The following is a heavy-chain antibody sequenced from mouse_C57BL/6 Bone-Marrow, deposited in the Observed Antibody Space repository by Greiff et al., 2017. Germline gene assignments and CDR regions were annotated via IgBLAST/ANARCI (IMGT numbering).Heavy chain of an antibody. CDR1: GFSLSTSGMG. J-gene: IGHJ2*01. Sequence: QVTLKESGPGILQSSQTLSLTCSFSGFSLSTSGMGVSWIRQPSGKGLEWLAHIYWDDDKRYNPSLKSRLTISKDTSRNPVFLTITRVYTADTATYYCTRSPTETWGYFYYWGQGTTLTFSS. D-gene: IGHD2-10*01. V-gene: IGHV8-12*01. CDR3: TRSPTETWGYFYY. CDR2: IYWDDDK.